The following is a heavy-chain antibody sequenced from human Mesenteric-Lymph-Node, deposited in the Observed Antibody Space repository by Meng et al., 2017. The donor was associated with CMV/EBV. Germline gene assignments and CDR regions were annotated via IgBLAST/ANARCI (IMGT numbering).Heavy chain of an antibody. J-gene: IGHJ5*02. CDR2: ISSSSSYI. CDR3: ARDRRIQLGWFDP. CDR1: GFTFSSYS. D-gene: IGHD5-18*01. Sequence: GGSLRLSCAASGFTFSSYSMNWVRQAPGKGLEWVSSISSSSSYIYYADSVKGRFTISRDNAKNSLYLQMNSLRAEDTAVYYCARDRRIQLGWFDPWGQGTLVTVSS. V-gene: IGHV3-21*01.